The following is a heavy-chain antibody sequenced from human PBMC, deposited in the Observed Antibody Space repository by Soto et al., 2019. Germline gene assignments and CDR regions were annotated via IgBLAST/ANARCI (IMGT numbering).Heavy chain of an antibody. J-gene: IGHJ6*02. CDR1: GFVFGEYA. V-gene: IGHV3-49*04. Sequence: GGSLRLSCTASGFVFGEYAMNWVRQAPGKGLEWVGFIGGEAAGGTTDYAASVKGRFTISRDDPKSIAYLQMNSLKTEDTAVYYCTRDALYDTSGYYKDNVLDVWGQGTTVTVSS. CDR3: TRDALYDTSGYYKDNVLDV. CDR2: IGGEAAGGTT. D-gene: IGHD3-22*01.